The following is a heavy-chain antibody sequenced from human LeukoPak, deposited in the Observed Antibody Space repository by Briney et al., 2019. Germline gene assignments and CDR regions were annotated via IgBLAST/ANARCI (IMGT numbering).Heavy chain of an antibody. CDR2: MYYSGRT. V-gene: IGHV4-59*08. CDR3: ARHVDTGDSSGYFGADAFDI. J-gene: IGHJ3*02. Sequence: TLSLTCTVSRGSISGYYWSWIRQPPGKGLEWIGYMYYSGRTKYNPSLESRVTMSVDTSRDQFSLKLNSVTAADTAVYYCARHVDTGDSSGYFGADAFDIWGQGTMVTVSS. D-gene: IGHD3-22*01. CDR1: RGSISGYY.